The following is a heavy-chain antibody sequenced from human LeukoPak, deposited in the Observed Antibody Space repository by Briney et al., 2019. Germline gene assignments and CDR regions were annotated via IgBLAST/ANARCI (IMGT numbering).Heavy chain of an antibody. V-gene: IGHV3-48*03. J-gene: IGHJ4*02. CDR2: ISSSGSTR. CDR1: GFTFSSYE. D-gene: IGHD6-13*01. CDR3: ATLRPRQQLVVDH. Sequence: GGSLRLSCTASGFTFSSYEINWVRQAPGKGLERISSISSSGSTRYYADSVKGRFTISRDNAWNSLDLQMNDLRPEDTALYYCATLRPRQQLVVDHWGQGTLVTVSS.